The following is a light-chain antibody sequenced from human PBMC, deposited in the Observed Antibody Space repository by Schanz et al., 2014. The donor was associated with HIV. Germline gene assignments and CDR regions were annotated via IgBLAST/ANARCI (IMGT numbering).Light chain of an antibody. V-gene: IGLV1-44*01. CDR2: SDN. J-gene: IGLJ2*01. CDR3: ATWDDSLKGVV. Sequence: QSVLTQPPSASGTPGQRVTLSCSGSSSNIGSNTVNWYQHLPGSAPQLLIYSDNQRPSRVPDRFFGSKSGTSASLAISGLRSDDEAHYYCATWDDSLKGVVFGGGTKLTVL. CDR1: SSNIGSNT.